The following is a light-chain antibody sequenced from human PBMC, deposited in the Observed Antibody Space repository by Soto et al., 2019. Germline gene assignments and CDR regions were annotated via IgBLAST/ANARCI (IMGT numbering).Light chain of an antibody. V-gene: IGKV3-11*01. CDR2: DAS. J-gene: IGKJ1*01. CDR3: QQRSNWPT. CDR1: QSVSSY. Sequence: EIVLIQSPATLSLSPGERATLSCRASQSVSSYLAWYQQKPGQAPRLLIYDASNGATGIPARFSGSGSGTDFTLTISSLEPEDFAVYYCQQRSNWPTFGQGTKVDIK.